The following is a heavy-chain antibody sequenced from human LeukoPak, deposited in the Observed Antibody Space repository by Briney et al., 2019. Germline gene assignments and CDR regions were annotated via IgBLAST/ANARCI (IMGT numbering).Heavy chain of an antibody. CDR3: ARGTRYSSSWYGGWFDP. D-gene: IGHD6-13*01. V-gene: IGHV4-59*01. CDR1: GVSISSYD. J-gene: IGHJ5*02. Sequence: SETLSLTCTVAGVSISSYDWSWVRQPPGKGMEWVGYIYYSGSTTYNPSLKSRVTISVDTSKNQFSLKLSSVTAADTAVYYCARGTRYSSSWYGGWFDPWGQGTLVTVSS. CDR2: IYYSGST.